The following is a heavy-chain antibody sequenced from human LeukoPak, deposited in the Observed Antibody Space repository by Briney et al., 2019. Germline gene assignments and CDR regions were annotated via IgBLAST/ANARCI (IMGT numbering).Heavy chain of an antibody. Sequence: PGRSLRLSCAASGFTFSSYGMHWVRQAPGKGLEWVAVIWYDGSNKYYADSVKGRFTISRDNSKNTLYLQMNSLRAEDTAVYYCASHNYGSGSYFTNWGQGTLVTVSS. J-gene: IGHJ4*02. D-gene: IGHD3-10*01. CDR1: GFTFSSYG. CDR3: ASHNYGSGSYFTN. V-gene: IGHV3-33*01. CDR2: IWYDGSNK.